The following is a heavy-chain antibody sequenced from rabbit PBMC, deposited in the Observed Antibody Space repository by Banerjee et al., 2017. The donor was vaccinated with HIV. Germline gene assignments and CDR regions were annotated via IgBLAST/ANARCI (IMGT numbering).Heavy chain of an antibody. D-gene: IGHD1-1*01. J-gene: IGHJ3*01. V-gene: IGHV1S45*01. CDR1: GFSFSISYY. Sequence: QEQLEESGGDLVKPGASLTLTCTASGFSFSISYYMCWVRQAPGKGLEWIACIDTSSGNTYYASWAKGRFTISKTSSTTVTLQMTSLTVADTATYFCARDLGSSGGYAIDLWGQGTLVTVS. CDR3: ARDLGSSGGYAIDL. CDR2: IDTSSGNT.